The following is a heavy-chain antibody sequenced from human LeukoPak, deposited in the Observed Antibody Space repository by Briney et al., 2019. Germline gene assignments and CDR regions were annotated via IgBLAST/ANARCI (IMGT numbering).Heavy chain of an antibody. Sequence: GGSLRFSCAASGFTFSGFSMHWVRQAPGRGLEYVSAITGNGDKTFYTDSVGGRFTIFRDNSKNTLFLQMGSLRGEDTALYFCARIGMENFYDLWGQGTLVTVSS. D-gene: IGHD2/OR15-2a*01. V-gene: IGHV3-64*02. J-gene: IGHJ5*02. CDR2: ITGNGDKT. CDR1: GFTFSGFS. CDR3: ARIGMENFYDL.